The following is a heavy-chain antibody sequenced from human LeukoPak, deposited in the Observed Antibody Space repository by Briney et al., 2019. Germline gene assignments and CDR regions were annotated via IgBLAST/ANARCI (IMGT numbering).Heavy chain of an antibody. Sequence: SETLSLTCGVYGGSFSGYYWSWIRQPPGKGLEWIGEINPRGSTNYNPSLKSRVTLSADTSKNQFSLTLDSVTAADTAVYYCARRRLGYYFDYWGQGTLVTVSS. V-gene: IGHV4-34*01. CDR3: ARRRLGYYFDY. J-gene: IGHJ4*02. CDR1: GGSFSGYY. D-gene: IGHD5-24*01. CDR2: INPRGST.